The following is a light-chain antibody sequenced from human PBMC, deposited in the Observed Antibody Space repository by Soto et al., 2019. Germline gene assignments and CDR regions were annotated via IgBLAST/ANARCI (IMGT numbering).Light chain of an antibody. CDR1: QSISSY. V-gene: IGKV1-39*01. Sequence: IQMTPSPSSLSASIGDRVTITCRASQSISSYLNWYQQKLGKAPKLLIYAASSLQSGVPSRFSGSGSGTDFTLTISSLQPDDFATYYCQQYNSYSTFGQGTRLEI. CDR2: AAS. CDR3: QQYNSYST. J-gene: IGKJ5*01.